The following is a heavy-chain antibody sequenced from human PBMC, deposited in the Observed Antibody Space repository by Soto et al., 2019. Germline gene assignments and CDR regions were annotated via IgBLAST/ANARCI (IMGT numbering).Heavy chain of an antibody. V-gene: IGHV2-5*01. D-gene: IGHD3-22*01. CDR1: GFSLSTSGLG. Sequence: QITLKESGPTLVKPTQTLTLTCTFSGFSLSTSGLGVGWIRQPPGKALEWLGIIYWYDDKPYSPSLRSRFTINKDTSKNQVFLTMTNMDPVDTATYYCAQAYKNKWFHDGFDIWGPGTMVTVSS. CDR3: AQAYKNKWFHDGFDI. J-gene: IGHJ3*02. CDR2: IYWYDDK.